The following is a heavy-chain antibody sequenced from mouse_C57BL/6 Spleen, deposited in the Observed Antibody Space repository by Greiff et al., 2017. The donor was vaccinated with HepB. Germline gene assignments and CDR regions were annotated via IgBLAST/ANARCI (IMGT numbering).Heavy chain of an antibody. J-gene: IGHJ2*01. CDR3: ARSVLLRSHFDD. CDR2: IYPRSGNT. D-gene: IGHD1-1*01. Sequence: QVQLQQSGAELARPGASVKLSCKASGYTFTSYGISWVKQRTGQGLEWIGEIYPRSGNTYYNEKFKGKATLTADKSSSTAYMELRSLTSEDSAVYFCARSVLLRSHFDDWGQGTTLTVSS. V-gene: IGHV1-81*01. CDR1: GYTFTSYG.